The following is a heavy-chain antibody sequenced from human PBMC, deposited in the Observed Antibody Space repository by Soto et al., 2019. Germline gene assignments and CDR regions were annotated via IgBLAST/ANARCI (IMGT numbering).Heavy chain of an antibody. D-gene: IGHD2-15*01. Sequence: QVQLVQSGAEVKKPGASVKVSCKASGYTFTSYYMHWVRQAPGQGLEWMGIINPSGGSTSYAQKFQGRVTMTRDTSTSTVYMELSSLRSEDTAVYYCARPPTGCGGGSCWGVDAFDIWGQGTMVTVSS. V-gene: IGHV1-46*03. CDR1: GYTFTSYY. CDR3: ARPPTGCGGGSCWGVDAFDI. J-gene: IGHJ3*02. CDR2: INPSGGST.